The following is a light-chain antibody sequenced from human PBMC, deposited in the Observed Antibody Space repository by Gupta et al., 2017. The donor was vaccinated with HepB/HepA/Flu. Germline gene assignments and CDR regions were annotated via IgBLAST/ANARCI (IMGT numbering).Light chain of an antibody. CDR1: ALPRQY. Sequence: SSALPQPPSVSVSPGKTARITCSGDALPRQYAYWYQQKPGQAPVLMIYKDSERPSGTPERVSGSSSGTTVTLTISGVQAEEEADYYCQAADSRGTEGEVFGGGTKLTVL. J-gene: IGLJ2*01. CDR2: KDS. CDR3: QAADSRGTEGEV. V-gene: IGLV3-25*02.